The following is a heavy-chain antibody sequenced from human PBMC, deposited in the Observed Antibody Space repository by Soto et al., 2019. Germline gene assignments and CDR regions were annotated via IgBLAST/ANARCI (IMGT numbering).Heavy chain of an antibody. Sequence: EVQLLESGGGLVQPGGSLRLSCAASGFTFKNFAVSWVRQAPGKGMEWVSAIGGSGSSANYADSVKGRVTLSRDDSKSTMDLQMGGLRVDETALYYCAKDAVAYNGEWDWFDLWGQGTLVTVSS. D-gene: IGHD3-10*01. J-gene: IGHJ5*02. CDR2: IGGSGSSA. V-gene: IGHV3-23*01. CDR3: AKDAVAYNGEWDWFDL. CDR1: GFTFKNFA.